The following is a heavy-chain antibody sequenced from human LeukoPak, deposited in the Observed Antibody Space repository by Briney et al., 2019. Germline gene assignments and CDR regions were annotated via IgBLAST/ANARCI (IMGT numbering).Heavy chain of an antibody. Sequence: GGSLRLSCAVSGFTFNSYDMQSVRQAPGKVLEWVAGISYDGRNKNNADSVKRRFTISRDNSENTLYLQMNSLRVEDTAVYYCAEGKYLLDYWGQGTLVTVSS. CDR3: AEGKYLLDY. J-gene: IGHJ4*02. V-gene: IGHV3-30*18. CDR1: GFTFNSYD. D-gene: IGHD1-26*01. CDR2: ISYDGRNK.